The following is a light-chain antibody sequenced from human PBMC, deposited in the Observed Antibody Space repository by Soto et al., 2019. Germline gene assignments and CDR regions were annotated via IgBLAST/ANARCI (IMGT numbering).Light chain of an antibody. CDR3: GSYASNIYV. CDR1: RSDIGRYNY. V-gene: IGLV2-14*01. J-gene: IGLJ1*01. Sequence: QSALAQPASVSGSPGQSITISCTGTRSDIGRYNYVSWYQQHPGEAPKLLIYEVTYRPSGVSNRFSGSKSGNTASLTISGLQAEDEADYYCGSYASNIYVFGTGTKLTVL. CDR2: EVT.